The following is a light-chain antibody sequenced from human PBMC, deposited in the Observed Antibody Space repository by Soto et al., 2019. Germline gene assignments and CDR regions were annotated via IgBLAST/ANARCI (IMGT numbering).Light chain of an antibody. CDR1: QSVRSMY. Sequence: EIVLTQSPGTLSLSPGERATLSCRASQSVRSMYLAWYQQKPGQAPRLLIYDASSRATDIPDRFSGSGFGTDFTLTISRLEPEDFAVYWCQQYDSSPRTFGQGTKVDIK. CDR3: QQYDSSPRT. CDR2: DAS. J-gene: IGKJ1*01. V-gene: IGKV3-20*01.